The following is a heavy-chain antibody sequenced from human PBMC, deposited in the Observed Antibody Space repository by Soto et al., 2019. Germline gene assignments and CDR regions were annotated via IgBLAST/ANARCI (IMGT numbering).Heavy chain of an antibody. V-gene: IGHV4-34*01. CDR1: GGSFSGYY. D-gene: IGHD6-13*01. CDR2: INHSGST. J-gene: IGHJ6*02. CDR3: ARGGSSSWYPYYGMDV. Sequence: SETLSLTCAVYGGSFSGYYWSWIRQPPGKGLEWIGEINHSGSTNHNPSLKSRVTISVDTSKNQFSLKLSSVTAADTAVYYRARGGSSSWYPYYGMDVWGQGTTVTVSS.